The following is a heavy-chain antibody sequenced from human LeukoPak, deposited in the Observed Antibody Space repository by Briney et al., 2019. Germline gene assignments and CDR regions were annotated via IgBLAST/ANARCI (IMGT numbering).Heavy chain of an antibody. Sequence: GGSLRLSCAASGFTFSSYWMHWVRQAPGKGLVWVSRINSDGSSTSYADSVKGRFTISRDNAKNTLYLQMNSLRAEDTAVYYCARRRSYYGSGTKDSGTTHNWFDPWGQGTLVTVSS. CDR1: GFTFSSYW. D-gene: IGHD3-10*01. CDR3: ARRRSYYGSGTKDSGTTHNWFDP. V-gene: IGHV3-74*01. J-gene: IGHJ5*02. CDR2: INSDGSST.